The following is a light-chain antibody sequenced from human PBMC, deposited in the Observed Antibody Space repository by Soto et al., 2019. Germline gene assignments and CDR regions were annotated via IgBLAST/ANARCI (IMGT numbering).Light chain of an antibody. CDR1: SSDVGGYNY. J-gene: IGLJ1*01. V-gene: IGLV2-11*01. CDR2: DVT. Sequence: QSVLTQPRSVSGSPGQSVAISCTGTSSDVGGYNYVSWYQQHPGKAPKLIIYDVTKRPSGVPERFSGSSSGNTASLTISGLQAEDEADYFCCSYAGSYSYGFGTGTKV. CDR3: CSYAGSYSYG.